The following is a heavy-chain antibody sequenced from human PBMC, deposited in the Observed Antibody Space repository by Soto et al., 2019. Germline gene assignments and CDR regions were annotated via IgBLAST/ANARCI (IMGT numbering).Heavy chain of an antibody. CDR2: INHSGST. CDR1: GGSFSGYY. Sequence: SETLSLTCAVYGGSFSGYYRSWIRQPPGKGLEWIGEINHSGSTNYNPSLKSRVTISVDTSKNQFSLKLSSVTAADTAVYYCARFSSGWYDYWGQGTLVTVSS. J-gene: IGHJ4*02. V-gene: IGHV4-34*01. D-gene: IGHD6-19*01. CDR3: ARFSSGWYDY.